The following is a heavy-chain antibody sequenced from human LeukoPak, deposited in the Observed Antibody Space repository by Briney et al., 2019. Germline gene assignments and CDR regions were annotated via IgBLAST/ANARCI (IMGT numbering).Heavy chain of an antibody. D-gene: IGHD3-22*01. Sequence: GGSLRLSCAASGFTVSSNYMSWVRQAPGRGLEWVSVIYSGGSTYYADSVKGRFTISRDNSKNTLYLQMNSLRAEDTAVYYCAKEFYHYDNSGFYSSFDSWGQGALVTVSS. J-gene: IGHJ4*02. V-gene: IGHV3-53*01. CDR3: AKEFYHYDNSGFYSSFDS. CDR2: IYSGGST. CDR1: GFTVSSNY.